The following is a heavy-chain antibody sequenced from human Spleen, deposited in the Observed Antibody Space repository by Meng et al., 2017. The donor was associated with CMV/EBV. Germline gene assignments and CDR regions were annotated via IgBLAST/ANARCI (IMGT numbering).Heavy chain of an antibody. D-gene: IGHD3-10*01. CDR2: IYSGDVM. CDR3: ARPIRTGSTSYYYGLDV. V-gene: IGHV3-66*02. Sequence: GESLKISCTASGFPVDLNYMSWVRQAPGKGLECVSVIYSGDVMYYADSVKGRFTISRDNSKNSLYLQMNSLRTEDTAVYYCARPIRTGSTSYYYGLDVWGQGTTVTVSS. CDR1: GFPVDLNY. J-gene: IGHJ6*02.